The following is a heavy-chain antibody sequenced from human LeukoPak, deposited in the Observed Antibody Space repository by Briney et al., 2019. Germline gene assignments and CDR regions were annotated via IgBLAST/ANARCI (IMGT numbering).Heavy chain of an antibody. V-gene: IGHV1-69*13. J-gene: IGHJ3*02. CDR2: IIPIFGTA. D-gene: IGHD2-2*02. Sequence: ASVEVSCKASGGTFSSYAISWVRQAPGQGLEWMGGIIPIFGTANYAQKFQGRVTITADESTSTAYMELSSLRSEDTAVYYCARSPNPGYCSSTSCYIHAFDIWGQGTMVTVSS. CDR1: GGTFSSYA. CDR3: ARSPNPGYCSSTSCYIHAFDI.